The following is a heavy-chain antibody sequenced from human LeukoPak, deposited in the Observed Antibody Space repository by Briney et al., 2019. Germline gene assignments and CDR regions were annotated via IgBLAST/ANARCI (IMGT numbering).Heavy chain of an antibody. J-gene: IGHJ4*02. CDR3: AKGGCSSTSCCVDY. CDR2: ISWNSGSI. Sequence: GGSLRLSCAASGFTFDDYAMHWVRQAPGKGLEWVSGISWNSGSIGYADSVKGRFTISRDNAKNSLYLQMNSLRAEDMALYYCAKGGCSSTSCCVDYWGQGTLVTVSS. V-gene: IGHV3-9*03. D-gene: IGHD2-2*01. CDR1: GFTFDDYA.